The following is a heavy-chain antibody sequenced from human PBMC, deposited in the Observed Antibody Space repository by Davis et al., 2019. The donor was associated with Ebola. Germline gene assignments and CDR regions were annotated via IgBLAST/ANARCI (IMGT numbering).Heavy chain of an antibody. Sequence: PGGSLRLSCVASGFTFSRYWMNWVRQAPGKGLEWVANIKQDGSEKYYVDSVKGRFTISRDNTKNSLYLQMNSLRAEDTAVYYCARGQHLPAGRFLSVDYWGQGTLVTVSS. D-gene: IGHD6-13*01. CDR1: GFTFSRYW. V-gene: IGHV3-7*01. J-gene: IGHJ4*02. CDR2: IKQDGSEK. CDR3: ARGQHLPAGRFLSVDY.